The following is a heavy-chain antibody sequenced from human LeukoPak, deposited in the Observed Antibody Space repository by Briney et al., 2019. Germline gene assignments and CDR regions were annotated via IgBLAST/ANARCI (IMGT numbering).Heavy chain of an antibody. CDR3: ARKGYSYGGFDY. D-gene: IGHD5-18*01. V-gene: IGHV3-7*01. Sequence: GGSLRLSCAASGFTFSTYWMSWVRQAPGKGLEWVANIKQDGSEKYYVGSVKGRFAISRDNAENSLYLQMNSLRAEDTAVYYCARKGYSYGGFDYWGQGTLVTVSS. CDR2: IKQDGSEK. J-gene: IGHJ4*02. CDR1: GFTFSTYW.